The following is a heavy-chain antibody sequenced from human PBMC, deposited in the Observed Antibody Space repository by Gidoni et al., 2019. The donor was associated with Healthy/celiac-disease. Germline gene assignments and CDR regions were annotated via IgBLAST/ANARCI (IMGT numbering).Heavy chain of an antibody. V-gene: IGHV5-51*01. CDR1: GYSFTSYW. CDR3: ARLDESGVGVVVVAATQFDY. CDR2: IYPGDSDT. Sequence: EVQLVQSGAEVTKPGESLKISCKGSGYSFTSYWIGWVRQMPGKGLEWMGIIYPGDSDTRYSPSFQGQVTISADKSISTAYLQWSSLKASDTAMYYCARLDESGVGVVVVAATQFDYWGQGTLVTVSS. D-gene: IGHD2-15*01. J-gene: IGHJ4*02.